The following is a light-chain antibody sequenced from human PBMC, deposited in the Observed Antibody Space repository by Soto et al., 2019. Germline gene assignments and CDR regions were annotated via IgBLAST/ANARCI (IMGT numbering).Light chain of an antibody. CDR2: GAS. Sequence: EIVMTHSPATLSVSPGERAALSCRASQSVSSNFAWYQQKPGQAPRLLIYGASTRATGIPARFSGSGSGTEFTITISSLQSEDFAVYYCQQYNNWPYTFGQGTKLEIK. J-gene: IGKJ2*01. CDR1: QSVSSN. CDR3: QQYNNWPYT. V-gene: IGKV3-15*01.